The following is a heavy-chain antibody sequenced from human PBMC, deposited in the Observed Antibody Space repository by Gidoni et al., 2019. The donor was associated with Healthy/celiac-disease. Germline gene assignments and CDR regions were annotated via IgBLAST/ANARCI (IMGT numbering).Heavy chain of an antibody. V-gene: IGHV4-34*01. J-gene: IGHJ3*02. Sequence: QVQLQQWGAGLLKPSETLSLTCAVSGGSFSGYYWSWIRQPPGKGLEWIGEINHSGSTNYNPSLKSRVTISVDTSKNQFSLKLSSVTAADTAVYYCARASVLLWFRELRAFDIWGQGTMVTVSS. CDR2: INHSGST. CDR1: GGSFSGYY. CDR3: ARASVLLWFRELRAFDI. D-gene: IGHD3-10*01.